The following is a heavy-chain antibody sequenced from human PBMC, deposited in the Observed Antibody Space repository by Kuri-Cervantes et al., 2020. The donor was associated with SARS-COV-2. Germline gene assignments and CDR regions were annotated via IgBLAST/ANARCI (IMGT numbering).Heavy chain of an antibody. CDR3: ASIELDGVAQFEIFDY. CDR2: IYHSGST. Sequence: GSLRLSCTVYNDSISSGYYWGWIRQPPGKGLEWIGSIYHSGSTYYDPSLKSRVTISVDTSKNQFSLKLSSVTAADTAVYYCASIELDGVAQFEIFDYWGQGTLVTVSS. D-gene: IGHD2-8*02. J-gene: IGHJ4*02. V-gene: IGHV4-38-2*02. CDR1: NDSISSGYY.